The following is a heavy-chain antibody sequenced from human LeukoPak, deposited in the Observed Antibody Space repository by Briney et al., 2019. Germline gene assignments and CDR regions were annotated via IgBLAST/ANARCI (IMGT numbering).Heavy chain of an antibody. V-gene: IGHV1-2*02. CDR2: INPNSGGT. CDR1: GYTFTGCY. J-gene: IGHJ4*02. Sequence: ASVKVSCKASGYTFTGCYMHWVRQAPGQGLEWMGWINPNSGGTNYAQKFQGRVTMTRDTSISTAYMELSRLRSDDTAVYYCARGEAADGYYDFWSGYYTLVFDYWGQGTLVTVSS. CDR3: ARGEAADGYYDFWSGYYTLVFDY. D-gene: IGHD3-3*01.